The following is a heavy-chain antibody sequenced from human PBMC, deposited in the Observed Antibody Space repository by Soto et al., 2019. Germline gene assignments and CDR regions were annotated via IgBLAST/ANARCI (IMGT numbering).Heavy chain of an antibody. D-gene: IGHD6-6*01. J-gene: IGHJ4*02. CDR2: ITSSSSYI. Sequence: EVQLVESGGGLVKPGGSLRLSCAASGFTFSSYSMNWVRQAPGKGLDWVSSITSSSSYIYYADSVKGRFTISSDHAKNSLYLPMNSLRAEDTAVYYCARVGGQLAPGFDYWGQGTLVTVSS. CDR3: ARVGGQLAPGFDY. V-gene: IGHV3-21*01. CDR1: GFTFSSYS.